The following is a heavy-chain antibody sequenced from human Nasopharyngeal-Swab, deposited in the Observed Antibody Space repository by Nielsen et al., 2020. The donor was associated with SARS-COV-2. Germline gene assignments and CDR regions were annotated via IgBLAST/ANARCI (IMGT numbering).Heavy chain of an antibody. CDR3: ARGYCSSTSCYVMDV. CDR2: INPNSGGT. J-gene: IGHJ6*02. D-gene: IGHD2-2*01. CDR1: GYTFTSYD. Sequence: ASVKVSCKASGYTFTSYDINWVRQATGQGLEWMGWINPNSGGTNYAQKFQGRVTMTRDTSISTAYMELSRLRSDDTAVYYCARGYCSSTSCYVMDVWGQGTTVTVSS. V-gene: IGHV1-2*02.